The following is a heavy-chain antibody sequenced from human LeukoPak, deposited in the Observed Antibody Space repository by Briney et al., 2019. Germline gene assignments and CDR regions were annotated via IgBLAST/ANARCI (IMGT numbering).Heavy chain of an antibody. J-gene: IGHJ4*01. Sequence: GGSLRLSCAASGFTFNSYAMSWVRQAPGKRLEWVSVISGSGDRTSYADSVKGRFAISRDNSRNTLYLQTNSLRAEDTAVYYCARGYCGSTSCYYYFDYWGHGTLVSVSS. D-gene: IGHD2-2*01. CDR2: ISGSGDRT. V-gene: IGHV3-23*01. CDR3: ARGYCGSTSCYYYFDY. CDR1: GFTFNSYA.